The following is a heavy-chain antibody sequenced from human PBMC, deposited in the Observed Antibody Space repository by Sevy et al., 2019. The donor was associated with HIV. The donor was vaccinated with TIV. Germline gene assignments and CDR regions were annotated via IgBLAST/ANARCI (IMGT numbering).Heavy chain of an antibody. CDR3: ARGIGQQLTAIFDY. CDR2: INTNTGNP. D-gene: IGHD6-13*01. CDR1: GYTFTKYG. Sequence: ASVKVSCKASGYTFTKYGMNWVRQAPGQGPEWMGWINTNTGNPTYDQGFTGRFVFSLDTSVSTEHLLISSLKTDDTAVYYCARGIGQQLTAIFDYWGQGTPVTVSS. V-gene: IGHV7-4-1*02. J-gene: IGHJ4*02.